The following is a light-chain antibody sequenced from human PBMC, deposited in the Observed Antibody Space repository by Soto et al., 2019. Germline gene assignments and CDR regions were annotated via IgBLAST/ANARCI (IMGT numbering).Light chain of an antibody. Sequence: DIQMTQSPSSLSASVGDRVTITCRASQSINYLNWYQQESGKAPKLLIYATYNLQSGVPSRFSGSGSGTDFTLTISYLQREAFATYYCQQSDRTPLTFGGGTKVEI. CDR3: QQSDRTPLT. CDR2: ATY. V-gene: IGKV1-39*01. J-gene: IGKJ4*01. CDR1: QSINY.